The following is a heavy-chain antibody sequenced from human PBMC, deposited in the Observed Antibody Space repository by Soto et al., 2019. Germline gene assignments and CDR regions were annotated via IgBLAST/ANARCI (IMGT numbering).Heavy chain of an antibody. CDR2: IYHSGST. CDR3: ARAPGYSYGYNWFDP. V-gene: IGHV4-30-2*01. D-gene: IGHD5-18*01. J-gene: IGHJ5*02. CDR1: GGSISSGGYS. Sequence: SETLSLTCAVSGGSISSGGYSWSWIRQPPGKGLEWIGYIYHSGSTYYNPSLKSRVTISVDRSKNQFSLKLSSVTAADTAVYYCARAPGYSYGYNWFDPWGQGTLVTSPQ.